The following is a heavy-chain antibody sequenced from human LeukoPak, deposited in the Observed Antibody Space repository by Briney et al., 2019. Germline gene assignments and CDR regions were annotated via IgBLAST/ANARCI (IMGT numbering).Heavy chain of an antibody. Sequence: DSVKGRFTISRDNAKRSLYLQMDRLRAEDTAVYYCARDRRSPHSAHAWGHLDIWGQGTLVAVSS. J-gene: IGHJ4*02. V-gene: IGHV3-11*01. D-gene: IGHD3-16*01. CDR3: ARDRRSPHSAHAWGHLDI.